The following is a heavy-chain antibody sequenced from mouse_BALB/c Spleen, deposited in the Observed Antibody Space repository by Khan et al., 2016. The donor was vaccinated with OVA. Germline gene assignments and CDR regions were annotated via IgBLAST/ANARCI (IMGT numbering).Heavy chain of an antibody. CDR2: IFPGDDST. CDR1: GYTFTSYD. V-gene: IGHV1-85*01. D-gene: IGHD2-12*01. CDR3: ARHCYGWILYWCFDV. Sequence: QVQLQQSGAELVKPGASVKLSCRASGYTFTSYDINWVRQRPEQGLEWIGWIFPGDDSTKYNEKFKDKATLTSDKSSSTAYMQLSRLTSEDSAVYFGARHCYGWILYWCFDVWGTGTTVTVSS. J-gene: IGHJ1*03.